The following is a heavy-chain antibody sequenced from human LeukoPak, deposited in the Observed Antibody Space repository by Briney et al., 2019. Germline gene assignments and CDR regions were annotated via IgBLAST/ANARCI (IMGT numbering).Heavy chain of an antibody. J-gene: IGHJ4*02. Sequence: SETLSLTCAVSGYSISSGYYWGWIRPPPGKGLEWIGMIYDSGSTYYNPSLKSRVTISVDTSKNQFSLKLSSVTAADTAVYYCARLPGYYDSSGSAYYFDYWGQGTLVTVSS. CDR1: GYSISSGYY. CDR3: ARLPGYYDSSGSAYYFDY. CDR2: IYDSGST. D-gene: IGHD3-22*01. V-gene: IGHV4-38-2*01.